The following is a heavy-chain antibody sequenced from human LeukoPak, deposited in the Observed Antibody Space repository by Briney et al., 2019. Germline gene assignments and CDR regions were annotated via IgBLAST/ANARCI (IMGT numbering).Heavy chain of an antibody. Sequence: ASVKVSCKTSGYTFSTYGINWMRQAPGQGLEWMGWISGHNGNTQYSQTLQGRVTMSIDTSTTTACMELRSLRSDDTALYYCAREHGAVTGLDAFDIWGQGTMVTVSS. CDR2: ISGHNGNT. CDR3: AREHGAVTGLDAFDI. V-gene: IGHV1-18*04. CDR1: GYTFSTYG. J-gene: IGHJ3*02. D-gene: IGHD6-19*01.